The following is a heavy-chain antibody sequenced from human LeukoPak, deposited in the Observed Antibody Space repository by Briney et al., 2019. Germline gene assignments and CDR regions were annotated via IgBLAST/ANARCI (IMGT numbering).Heavy chain of an antibody. J-gene: IGHJ3*02. Sequence: GASVKVSCNASGYTFTSYGISWVRQAPGRGLEWMGWISAYNGNTNYAQKLQGRVTMTTDTSTSTAYMELRSLRSDDTAVYYCARGGIYDFWSGYIAPHAFDIWGQGTMVTVSS. CDR1: GYTFTSYG. CDR3: ARGGIYDFWSGYIAPHAFDI. D-gene: IGHD3-3*01. V-gene: IGHV1-18*01. CDR2: ISAYNGNT.